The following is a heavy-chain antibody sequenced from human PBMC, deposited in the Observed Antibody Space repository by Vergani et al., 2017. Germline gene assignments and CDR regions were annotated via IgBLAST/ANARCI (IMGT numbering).Heavy chain of an antibody. CDR1: GGTFSSYA. D-gene: IGHD2-15*01. Sequence: QVQLVQSGAEVKKPGSSVKVSCKASGGTFSSYAISWVRQAPGQGLEWMGRIIPIFGTANYAQKFQGRVTITADESTSTAYMEQSSRRSEDTAVYYCARDHLAVVVVVAAPGGYYGMDVWGQGTTVTVSS. CDR2: IIPIFGTA. J-gene: IGHJ6*02. V-gene: IGHV1-69*18. CDR3: ARDHLAVVVVVAAPGGYYGMDV.